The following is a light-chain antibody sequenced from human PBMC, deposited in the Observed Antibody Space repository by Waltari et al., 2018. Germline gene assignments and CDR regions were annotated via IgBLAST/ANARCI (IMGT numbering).Light chain of an antibody. CDR3: QTWGTGIWV. V-gene: IGLV4-69*01. CDR2: VNSDGSH. J-gene: IGLJ3*02. CDR1: SGHSSNV. Sequence: QLVLTQSPSASASLGASVKITCTLSSGHSSNVVAWHTQQPEKGPRYLMKVNSDGSHSKGDGIPDRFSGSSSGAERYLTISSLQSDDEADYYCQTWGTGIWVFGGGTRLTVL.